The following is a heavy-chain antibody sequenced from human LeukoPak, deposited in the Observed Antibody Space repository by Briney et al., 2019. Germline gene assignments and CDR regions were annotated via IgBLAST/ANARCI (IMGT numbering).Heavy chain of an antibody. V-gene: IGHV3-30*02. CDR2: IRYDGINQ. CDR3: AKDFGAGILWFGEFVH. Sequence: GGSLRLSCAASGFTFSSYEMNWVRQAPGKGLEWVAFIRYDGINQYYADSVKGRFTISRDDSKNTLYLQMNSLRSEDTAVYYCAKDFGAGILWFGEFVHWGQGILVTVSS. D-gene: IGHD3-10*01. CDR1: GFTFSSYE. J-gene: IGHJ4*02.